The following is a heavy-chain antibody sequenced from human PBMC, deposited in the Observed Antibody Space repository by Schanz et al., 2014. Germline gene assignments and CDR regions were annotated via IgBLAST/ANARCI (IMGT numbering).Heavy chain of an antibody. J-gene: IGHJ4*02. CDR1: GFTFGDYA. D-gene: IGHD6-13*01. CDR3: AKERIAAAWTFDY. Sequence: EVQLVESGGGLVKPGRSLRLSCTASGFTFGDYAMSWFRQAPGKGLEWISSMYINSGSTQYADSVKGRFIISRDSSKNTLFLQMNSLRAEDTAVYYCAKERIAAAWTFDYWGQGTLVTVSS. CDR2: MYINSGST. V-gene: IGHV3-23*04.